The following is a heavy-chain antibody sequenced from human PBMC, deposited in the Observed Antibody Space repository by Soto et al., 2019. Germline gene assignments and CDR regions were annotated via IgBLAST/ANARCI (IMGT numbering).Heavy chain of an antibody. J-gene: IGHJ4*02. CDR2: IYPGDSDT. CDR3: ARHGYYDSSGYYYYPLDY. CDR1: GYSFTSYW. D-gene: IGHD3-22*01. V-gene: IGHV5-51*01. Sequence: VGSLKISCNGSGYSFTSYWIGWVRQMPGKGLEWMGIIYPGDSDTRYSPSFQGQVTISADKSISTAYLQWSSLKASDTAMYYCARHGYYDSSGYYYYPLDYWGQGTLVTVSS.